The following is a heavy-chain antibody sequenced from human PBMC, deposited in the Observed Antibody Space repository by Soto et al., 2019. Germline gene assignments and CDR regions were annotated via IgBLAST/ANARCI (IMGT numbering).Heavy chain of an antibody. J-gene: IGHJ3*01. D-gene: IGHD5-12*01. Sequence: EVQLLESGGGWKQPGGSLRVSCEASGFIFSSYAMSWVRQAPGKGLEWVSSVSGSGLRAYHADSVKGRFTISRDNSNNTLSLQMNSLRAEDTVVYYCAKDRGYEDHRAFDVWGQGTVVTVSS. CDR3: AKDRGYEDHRAFDV. CDR2: VSGSGLRA. CDR1: GFIFSSYA. V-gene: IGHV3-23*01.